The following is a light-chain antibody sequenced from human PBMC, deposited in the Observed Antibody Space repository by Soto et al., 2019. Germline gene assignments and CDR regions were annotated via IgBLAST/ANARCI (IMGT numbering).Light chain of an antibody. CDR3: NSYTGSSTYV. CDR1: SSDVGGYNY. V-gene: IGLV2-14*01. Sequence: QSVLTQPASVSGSPGQSITISCTGSSSDVGGYNYVSWYQQHPGKAPKLMIYAVSNRPSGVSNRFSGSKSDNTASLTISGLQAEDEADYYCNSYTGSSTYVFGTGTKVTVL. CDR2: AVS. J-gene: IGLJ1*01.